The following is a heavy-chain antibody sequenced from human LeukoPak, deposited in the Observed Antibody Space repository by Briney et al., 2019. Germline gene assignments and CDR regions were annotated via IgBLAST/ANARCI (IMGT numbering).Heavy chain of an antibody. J-gene: IGHJ4*02. CDR1: GFTFITNC. CDR3: ARVDTVMAYYFDL. CDR2: IYSGGTT. Sequence: AGASLRLSCTASGFTFITNCMTWVRQAPGKGLEWVSTIYSGGTTYYADSVMGRFTISRHNSRNTLYLQMNSLRAEETAVYYCARVDTVMAYYFDLWGQGTLVTVSS. V-gene: IGHV3-53*04. D-gene: IGHD5-18*01.